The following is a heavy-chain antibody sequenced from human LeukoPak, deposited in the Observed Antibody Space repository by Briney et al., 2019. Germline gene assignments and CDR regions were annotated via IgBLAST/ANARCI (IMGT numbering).Heavy chain of an antibody. CDR3: ALGYCSSTSCPDAFDI. J-gene: IGHJ3*02. D-gene: IGHD2-2*01. V-gene: IGHV4-59*01. CDR2: IYYSGGT. CDR1: GGSISSYY. Sequence: SETLSLTCTFSGGSISSYYWDWIRQPPGKGLEWIAHIYYSGGTNYNPSLRSRVTISLDMSKNQFSLKLSSVTAADTAVYYCALGYCSSTSCPDAFDIWGQGTMVTVSS.